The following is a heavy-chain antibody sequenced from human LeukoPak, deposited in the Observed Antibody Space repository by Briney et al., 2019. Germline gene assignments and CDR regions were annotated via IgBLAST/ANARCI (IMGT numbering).Heavy chain of an antibody. V-gene: IGHV5-51*01. CDR2: IYAGGSDT. CDR1: GYSFASYW. J-gene: IGHJ4*02. CDR3: ARHVPSIAAAGTSIAVADPTLDY. D-gene: IGHD6-13*01. Sequence: GESLKISLQGSGYSFASYWSGWVRQLPGKGLGWMGIIYAGGSDTRNSPCVPGQATTSADKSISTAYLQWSSLKVPITAMYYCARHVPSIAAAGTSIAVADPTLDYWGQGTLVTVSS.